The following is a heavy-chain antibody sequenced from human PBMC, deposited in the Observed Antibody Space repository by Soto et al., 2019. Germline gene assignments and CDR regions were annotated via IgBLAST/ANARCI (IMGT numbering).Heavy chain of an antibody. Sequence: EVQLVESGGGFIKPGGSLRLSCAASGFTFRNVWMSWVRQAPGKGLEWVGRIKSRRDGETAEYAAEYAAPVKGRSIISRDDSKNTLYLEMNSLRTEDTAVYYCASFNQRDAFDFWGQGTMVTVSS. D-gene: IGHD6-25*01. CDR2: IKSRRDGETAEYAA. V-gene: IGHV3-15*01. J-gene: IGHJ3*01. CDR1: GFTFRNVW. CDR3: ASFNQRDAFDF.